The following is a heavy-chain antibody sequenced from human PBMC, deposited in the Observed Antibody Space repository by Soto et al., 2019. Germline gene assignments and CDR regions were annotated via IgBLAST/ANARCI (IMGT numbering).Heavy chain of an antibody. Sequence: KTSETLSLTCTVSGGSISNKYWSWIRQPAGKGLEWIGRMSSSGVTNYSPSPKSRVTMSVDMSKNQFSLKLSSVTATDAAVYYCARALDSSGWYGDDAFDIWGQGTLVTVSS. CDR2: MSSSGVT. CDR3: ARALDSSGWYGDDAFDI. J-gene: IGHJ3*02. CDR1: GGSISNKY. V-gene: IGHV4-4*07. D-gene: IGHD6-19*01.